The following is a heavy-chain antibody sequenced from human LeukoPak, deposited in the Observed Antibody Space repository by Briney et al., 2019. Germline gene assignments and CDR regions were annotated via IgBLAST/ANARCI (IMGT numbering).Heavy chain of an antibody. Sequence: GGSLRLSCAASGFTVSSNYMTWVRQAPGKGLEWVSVISRGGTRSYADSVKGRFTISRDNSNNTVYVQMSSLRAEDTAVYYCASLNDYGSFFDYWGQGTLVTVSS. CDR1: GFTVSSNY. CDR2: ISRGGTR. V-gene: IGHV3-66*01. J-gene: IGHJ4*02. CDR3: ASLNDYGSFFDY. D-gene: IGHD4-17*01.